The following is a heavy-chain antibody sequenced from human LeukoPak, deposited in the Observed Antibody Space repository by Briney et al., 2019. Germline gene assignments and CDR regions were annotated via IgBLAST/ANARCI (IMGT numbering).Heavy chain of an antibody. D-gene: IGHD4/OR15-4a*01. CDR3: ARLTMPTGPGDY. Sequence: SETLSLTCTVSGGSISSYYWSWIRQPPGKGLEWIGYIYYSGSTNYNASLTNRVTISVDTSKNQFSLKLSSVTAADTAVYYCARLTMPTGPGDYWGQGTLVTVSS. J-gene: IGHJ4*02. CDR1: GGSISSYY. CDR2: IYYSGST. V-gene: IGHV4-59*01.